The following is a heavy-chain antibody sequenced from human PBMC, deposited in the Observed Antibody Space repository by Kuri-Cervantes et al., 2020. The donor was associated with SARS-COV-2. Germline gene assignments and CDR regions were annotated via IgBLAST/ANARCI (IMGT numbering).Heavy chain of an antibody. CDR1: GGSFSGYY. Sequence: SETLSLTCAVYGGSFSGYYWSWIRQPPGKGLEWVGEINHSGSTNYNPSLKSRVTISVDTSKNQFSLKLSSVTAADTAVYYCARHNYDFWSGYYRGGDAFDIWGQGTMVTVSS. J-gene: IGHJ3*02. D-gene: IGHD3-3*01. V-gene: IGHV4-34*01. CDR2: INHSGST. CDR3: ARHNYDFWSGYYRGGDAFDI.